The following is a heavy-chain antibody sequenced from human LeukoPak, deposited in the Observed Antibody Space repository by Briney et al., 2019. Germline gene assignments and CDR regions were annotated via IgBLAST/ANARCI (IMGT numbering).Heavy chain of an antibody. CDR1: GASISSYY. J-gene: IGHJ4*02. D-gene: IGHD1-7*01. Sequence: SETLSLTCTVSGASISSYYWSWIRQPPGKGLEWIGYIYDSGSTNYNPSLKSRVTISLDTSMNQFSLKLSSVTAADTAVYYCASLTGTARGYWGQGTLVTVPS. V-gene: IGHV4-59*08. CDR2: IYDSGST. CDR3: ASLTGTARGY.